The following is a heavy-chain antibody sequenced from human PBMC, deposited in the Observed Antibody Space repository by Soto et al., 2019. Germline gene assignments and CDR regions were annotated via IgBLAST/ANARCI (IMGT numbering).Heavy chain of an antibody. Sequence: VLLLESGGDLVQPGGSLRLSCAASGFTFKHYAMSWVRQAPGKRLEWISGISGSGTDTYYADSVKGRFTISRDISQSTLVLQMNSLRAEDTAVYYCAKDTSGWTENYFDSWGQGTLVTVSS. D-gene: IGHD6-19*01. CDR1: GFTFKHYA. CDR2: ISGSGTDT. V-gene: IGHV3-23*01. J-gene: IGHJ4*02. CDR3: AKDTSGWTENYFDS.